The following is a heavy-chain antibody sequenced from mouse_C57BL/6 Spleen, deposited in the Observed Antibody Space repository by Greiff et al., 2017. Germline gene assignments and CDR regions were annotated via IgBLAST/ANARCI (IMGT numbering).Heavy chain of an antibody. D-gene: IGHD1-1*01. CDR3: ARDAHGSGYDWYFDV. V-gene: IGHV1-81*01. CDR1: GYTFTSYG. J-gene: IGHJ1*03. Sequence: QVQLQQSGAELARPGASVKLSCKASGYTFTSYGISWVKQRTGQGLEWIGEIYPRSGNTYYNEKFKGKATLTADKSSSTAYMELRSLTSEGSTVYFCARDAHGSGYDWYFDVWGTGTTVTVSS. CDR2: IYPRSGNT.